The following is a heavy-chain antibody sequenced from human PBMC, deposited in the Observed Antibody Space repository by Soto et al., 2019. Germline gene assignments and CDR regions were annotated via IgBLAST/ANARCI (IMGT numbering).Heavy chain of an antibody. V-gene: IGHV3-23*01. Sequence: PGGSLRLSCAASGFTFSSYAMSWVRQAPGKGLEWVSAISGSGGSTYYADSVKGRFTISRDNSKNTLYLQMNSLRAEDTAVYYCAKDRAPMATMCYRGFDYWGQGTLVTVSS. CDR3: AKDRAPMATMCYRGFDY. D-gene: IGHD2-2*02. CDR1: GFTFSSYA. CDR2: ISGSGGST. J-gene: IGHJ4*02.